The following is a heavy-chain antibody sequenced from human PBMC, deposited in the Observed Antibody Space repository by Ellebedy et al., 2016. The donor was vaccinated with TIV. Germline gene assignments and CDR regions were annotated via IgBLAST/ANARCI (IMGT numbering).Heavy chain of an antibody. D-gene: IGHD3-22*01. CDR1: GFTFSPYT. Sequence: GESLKISCTASGFTFSPYTMNWVRQAPGKGLEWVTIISDDGSAKYYGDSVKGRFTISRDNSKNTLYLQMNSLRADDTALYYCARDMSASGYYHVDRDAFDLWGQGTMVTVSS. CDR2: ISDDGSAK. V-gene: IGHV3-30*04. CDR3: ARDMSASGYYHVDRDAFDL. J-gene: IGHJ3*01.